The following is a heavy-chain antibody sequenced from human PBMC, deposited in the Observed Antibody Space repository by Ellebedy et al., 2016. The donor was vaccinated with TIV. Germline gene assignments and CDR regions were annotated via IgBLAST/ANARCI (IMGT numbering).Heavy chain of an antibody. V-gene: IGHV3-21*06. CDR2: INSRSDFI. J-gene: IGHJ4*02. Sequence: PGGSLRLSCAGSGFTFSSYNMHWVRQAPGKGLEWVSSINSRSDFIDYADSLTGRFTVSRDNARNSLYLQMNTLRVEDTAVYFCARWGAATAHFDFWGQGTLVTVSS. D-gene: IGHD6-13*01. CDR3: ARWGAATAHFDF. CDR1: GFTFSSYN.